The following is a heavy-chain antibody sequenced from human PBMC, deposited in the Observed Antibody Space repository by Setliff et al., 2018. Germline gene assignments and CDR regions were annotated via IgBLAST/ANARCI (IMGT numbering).Heavy chain of an antibody. CDR1: GYTFTGHY. J-gene: IGHJ3*02. CDR3: AHRKIWGNAFDI. V-gene: IGHV1-2*02. D-gene: IGHD3-16*01. CDR2: INPKTGGT. Sequence: GASVKVSCKASGYTFTGHYINWVRLAPGQGLEWMGWINPKTGGTNYAQKFQGRVTISKDTSKNQVVLTMTNMDPVDTATYYCAHRKIWGNAFDIWGQGTMVTVSS.